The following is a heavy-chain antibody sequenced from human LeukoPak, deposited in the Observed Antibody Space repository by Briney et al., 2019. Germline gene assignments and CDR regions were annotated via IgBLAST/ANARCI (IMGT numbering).Heavy chain of an antibody. D-gene: IGHD3-16*01. CDR3: ARLGEKADFDY. Sequence: GGSLRLSCAASGFTFSSYWMSWVRQAPGKGLEWVANIKQDGSESYYVDSVKGRFTFSRDNTKNSLYLQINSLRAEDTAVYYCARLGEKADFDYWGQGTLVTVSS. CDR2: IKQDGSES. CDR1: GFTFSSYW. V-gene: IGHV3-7*01. J-gene: IGHJ4*02.